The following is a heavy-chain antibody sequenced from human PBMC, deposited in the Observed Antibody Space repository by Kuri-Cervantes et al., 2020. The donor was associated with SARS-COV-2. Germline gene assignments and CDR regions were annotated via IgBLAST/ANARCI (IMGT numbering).Heavy chain of an antibody. V-gene: IGHV3-21*01. D-gene: IGHD6-19*01. J-gene: IGHJ3*02. CDR3: ARAGVAGTYVGNDAFDI. CDR1: GFTFSTSW. Sequence: GGSLRLSCAASGFTFSTSWMNWVRRAPGKGLEWVSSISSSSSYIYYADSVKCRFTISRDNAKNSLYLQMNSLRAEDTAVYYCARAGVAGTYVGNDAFDIWGQGTMVTVSS. CDR2: ISSSSSYI.